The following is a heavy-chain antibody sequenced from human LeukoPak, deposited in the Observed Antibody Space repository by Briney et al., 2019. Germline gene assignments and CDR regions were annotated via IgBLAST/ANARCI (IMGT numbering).Heavy chain of an antibody. CDR1: GGSFSSGSYY. CDR3: AREKLDIVIVPGRESSFYYYYYMDV. Sequence: SETLSLTCTVSGGSFSSGSYYWSWIRQPAGKGLEWIGRINTSGSTNYNPSLKSRVTMTVDTSKNQFSLKLSSVTAADTAVYYCAREKLDIVIVPGRESSFYYYYYMDVWGKGTTVTISS. J-gene: IGHJ6*03. V-gene: IGHV4-61*02. D-gene: IGHD2-2*03. CDR2: INTSGST.